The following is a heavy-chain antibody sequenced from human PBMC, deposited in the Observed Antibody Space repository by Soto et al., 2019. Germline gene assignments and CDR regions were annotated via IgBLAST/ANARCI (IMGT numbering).Heavy chain of an antibody. Sequence: QVQLVQSGAEVKKPGSSVKVSCKASGGTFSSYTISWVRQAPGQGLEWMGRIIPILGIANYAQKFQGRVTITADKSTSTAYMELSSLRSEDTDVYYCARDKGWLQPLAFDYWGQGTLVTVSS. J-gene: IGHJ4*02. CDR2: IIPILGIA. D-gene: IGHD5-12*01. V-gene: IGHV1-69*08. CDR3: ARDKGWLQPLAFDY. CDR1: GGTFSSYT.